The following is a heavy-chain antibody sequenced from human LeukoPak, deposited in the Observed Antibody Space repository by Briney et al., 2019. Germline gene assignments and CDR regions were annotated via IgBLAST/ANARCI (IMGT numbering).Heavy chain of an antibody. CDR3: ARLLVGTQYYFDY. CDR2: IYDSGST. J-gene: IGHJ4*02. Sequence: SETLSLTCTVSGGSISSGDYYWSWIRQPPGKGLEWIVYIYDSGSTYYNPSLKSRVTISVDTSKNQFSLKLSSVTAADTAVYYCARLLVGTQYYFDYWGQGTLVTVSS. CDR1: GGSISSGDYY. D-gene: IGHD1-26*01. V-gene: IGHV4-30-4*08.